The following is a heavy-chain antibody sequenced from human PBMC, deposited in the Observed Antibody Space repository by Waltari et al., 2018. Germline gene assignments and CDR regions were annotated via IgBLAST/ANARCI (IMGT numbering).Heavy chain of an antibody. Sequence: EVQLVQSGAEVKKPGESLKISCKGSGYSFTSYWIGWVRQMPGKGLEWMGVIYPGDSDTRYSPSFQGQVTISADKSISTAYLQWSSLKASDTAMYYCARGSLVVTPEGYPFDYWGQGTLVTVSS. J-gene: IGHJ4*02. CDR3: ARGSLVVTPEGYPFDY. CDR1: GYSFTSYW. D-gene: IGHD2-21*02. CDR2: IYPGDSDT. V-gene: IGHV5-51*01.